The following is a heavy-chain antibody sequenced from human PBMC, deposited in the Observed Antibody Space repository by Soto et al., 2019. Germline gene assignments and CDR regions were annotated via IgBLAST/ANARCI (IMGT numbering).Heavy chain of an antibody. CDR1: GGSFSGFY. V-gene: IGHV4-34*01. Sequence: SETLSLTCAVSGGSFSGFYWTWIRQPPGEGLEWIGEINHSGTTNFNPSLRSRLTISLASSKKHFSLKLTSMTAADAAVYYCARADRTLVTSYGLDVWGQGTTVTV. D-gene: IGHD2-21*02. CDR3: ARADRTLVTSYGLDV. CDR2: INHSGTT. J-gene: IGHJ6*02.